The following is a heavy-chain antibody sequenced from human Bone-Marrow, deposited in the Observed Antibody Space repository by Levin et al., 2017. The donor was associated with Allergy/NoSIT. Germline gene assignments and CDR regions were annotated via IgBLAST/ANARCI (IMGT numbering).Heavy chain of an antibody. CDR3: AKDPSGLYGDYFDS. J-gene: IGHJ4*02. CDR2: VSVSGGST. Sequence: SCAASGFTLINHAMSWVRQAPGKGLEWVSGVSVSGGSTDYADSVKGRFTISRDKSKNTLFLQMNSLRAEDTAVYYCAKDPSGLYGDYFDSWGQGTLVTVSS. CDR1: GFTLINHA. D-gene: IGHD4/OR15-4a*01. V-gene: IGHV3-23*01.